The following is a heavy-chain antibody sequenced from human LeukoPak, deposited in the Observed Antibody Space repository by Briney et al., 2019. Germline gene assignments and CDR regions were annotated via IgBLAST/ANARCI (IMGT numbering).Heavy chain of an antibody. D-gene: IGHD3-10*01. J-gene: IGHJ4*02. CDR3: AARGVRGDFDY. V-gene: IGHV4-61*08. Sequence: SETLSLTCTVSGGSISSGGYYWSWIRQPPGKGLEWIGYIYHSGSTNYNPSLKSRVTISVDTSKNQFSLKLSSVTAADTAVYYCAARGVRGDFDYWGQGTLVTVSP. CDR2: IYHSGST. CDR1: GGSISSGGYY.